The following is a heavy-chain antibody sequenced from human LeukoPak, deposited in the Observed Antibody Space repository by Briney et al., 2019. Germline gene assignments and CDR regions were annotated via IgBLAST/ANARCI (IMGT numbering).Heavy chain of an antibody. CDR3: TREGATVDH. J-gene: IGHJ4*02. V-gene: IGHV4-59*01. D-gene: IGHD5-24*01. Sequence: SHTLSPTCTVSGVSITSYYWRWVRQPPGKGLEWIGYVHYSESTKYNPSLKNRVTISLDTSKNQFSLRLSSVTDADAALYYCTREGATVDHGGQGTLVSVSS. CDR1: GVSITSYY. CDR2: VHYSEST.